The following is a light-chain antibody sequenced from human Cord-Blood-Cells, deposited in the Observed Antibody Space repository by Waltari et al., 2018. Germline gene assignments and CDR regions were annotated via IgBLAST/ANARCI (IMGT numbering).Light chain of an antibody. V-gene: IGLV2-23*02. J-gene: IGLJ1*01. CDR1: SSDGGSYNL. CDR2: EVS. CDR3: CSYAGSSTYV. Sequence: QSALAQPASVSGSPGQSITISCTGTSSDGGSYNLVSWYQQHPGKAPKLLIYEVSKRPSGVSKRFSGPKAGNTASLTISGLQAEDEADYYCCSYAGSSTYVFGTGTKVTVL.